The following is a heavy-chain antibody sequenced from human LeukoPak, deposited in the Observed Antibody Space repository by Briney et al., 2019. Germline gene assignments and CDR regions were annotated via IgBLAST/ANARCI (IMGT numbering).Heavy chain of an antibody. CDR2: INPNSGGT. V-gene: IGHV1-2*02. Sequence: ASVKVSCKASGYTFTGYYMHWVRQAPGQGLEWTGWINPNSGGTNYAQKFQGRVTMTRDTSISTAYMELSRLRSDDTAVYYCAREMDTAMENDYWGQGTLVTVSS. J-gene: IGHJ4*02. CDR1: GYTFTGYY. CDR3: AREMDTAMENDY. D-gene: IGHD5-18*01.